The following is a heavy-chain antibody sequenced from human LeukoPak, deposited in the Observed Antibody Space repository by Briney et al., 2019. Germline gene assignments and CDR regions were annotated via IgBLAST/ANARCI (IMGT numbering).Heavy chain of an antibody. V-gene: IGHV3-23*01. CDR1: GFTFSSYA. Sequence: GGSLRLSCAASGFTFSSYAMSWVRQAPGKGLEWVSAISGSGGSTYYADSVKGRFTISRDNSKNTLYLQMNSLRAEDTAVYYCAKDQRAYYYDSSGYHDAFDIWGQGTMVTVSS. CDR3: AKDQRAYYYDSSGYHDAFDI. D-gene: IGHD3-22*01. CDR2: ISGSGGST. J-gene: IGHJ3*02.